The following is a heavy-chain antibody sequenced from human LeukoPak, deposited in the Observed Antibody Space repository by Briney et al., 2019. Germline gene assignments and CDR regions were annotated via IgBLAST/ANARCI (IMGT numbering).Heavy chain of an antibody. V-gene: IGHV4-4*02. CDR3: ARAHYYDPHYGMDV. CDR1: GGSISSSNW. J-gene: IGHJ6*02. D-gene: IGHD3-22*01. CDR2: IYHSGST. Sequence: KTSGTLSLTCAVSGGSISSSNWWSWVRQPPGKGLEWIGEIYHSGSTNYNPSLKSRVTISVDKSKNQFSLKLSSVTAADTAVYYCARAHYYDPHYGMDVWGQGTTVTVSS.